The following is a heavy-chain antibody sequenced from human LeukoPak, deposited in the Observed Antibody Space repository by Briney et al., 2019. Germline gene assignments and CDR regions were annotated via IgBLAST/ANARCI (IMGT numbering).Heavy chain of an antibody. J-gene: IGHJ4*02. CDR2: ISSSSSYI. Sequence: GGSLRLSCAASGFTFSSYSMNWVRQAPGKGLEWVSSISSSSSYIYYADSVKGRFTISRDNSKNTVYLQMNSLRAEDTAVYYCAKIDAFNYRGKIDYWGQGTLVTVSS. D-gene: IGHD3-16*01. V-gene: IGHV3-21*04. CDR3: AKIDAFNYRGKIDY. CDR1: GFTFSSYS.